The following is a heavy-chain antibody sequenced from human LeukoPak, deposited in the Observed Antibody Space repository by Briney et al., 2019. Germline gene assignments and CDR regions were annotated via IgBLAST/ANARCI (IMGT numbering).Heavy chain of an antibody. D-gene: IGHD6-19*01. CDR3: ARASGYSGGWYPNGMDY. Sequence: GGSLRLSCAVSGFTFSSYSMNWVRQAPGEGLEWVSSISSSSSYIYYADSVKGRFTISRDNAKNSLYLRTNSPRAEDMSVYYCARASGYSGGWYPNGMDYWGQGTLVTVSS. CDR2: ISSSSSYI. J-gene: IGHJ4*02. V-gene: IGHV3-21*01. CDR1: GFTFSSYS.